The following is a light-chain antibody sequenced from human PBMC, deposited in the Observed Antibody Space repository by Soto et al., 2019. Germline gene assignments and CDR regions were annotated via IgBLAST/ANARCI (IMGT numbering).Light chain of an antibody. CDR2: VAS. CDR3: QQYGSSPVT. V-gene: IGKV3-20*01. Sequence: EIVMAQSPATLSVSPGERATLSCRASQSVSSSYLAWYQQKPGRAPRLLIYVASSRATGIPDRFSGSGSGTDFTLTISRLEPEDFAVYYCQQYGSSPVTFGQGTKVDIK. J-gene: IGKJ1*01. CDR1: QSVSSSY.